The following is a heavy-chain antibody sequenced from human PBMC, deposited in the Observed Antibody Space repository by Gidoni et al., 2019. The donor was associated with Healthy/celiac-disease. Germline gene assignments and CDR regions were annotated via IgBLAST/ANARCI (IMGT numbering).Heavy chain of an antibody. Sequence: QVQLVQSGAEVKKPGSSVEVSCKASGGTLSSDAISWVRQAPGQGLEWMGGIIPIFGTANYAQKFQGRVTITADESTSTAYMELSSLRSEDTAVYYCARAESYGSGSYYMRFDYWGQGTLVTVSS. V-gene: IGHV1-69*01. D-gene: IGHD3-10*01. CDR2: IIPIFGTA. CDR1: GGTLSSDA. J-gene: IGHJ4*02. CDR3: ARAESYGSGSYYMRFDY.